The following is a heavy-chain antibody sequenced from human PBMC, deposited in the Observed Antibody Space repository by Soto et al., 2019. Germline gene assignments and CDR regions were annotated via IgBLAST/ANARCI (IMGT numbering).Heavy chain of an antibody. CDR3: ARDSTAFVFDF. CDR2: IYHTGRT. V-gene: IGHV4-61*08. J-gene: IGHJ4*02. D-gene: IGHD2-2*01. CDR1: GDSLGSGAFY. Sequence: SVTLALTCTVSGDSLGSGAFYWSCIRRTPGQGLEWIGYIYHTGRTTYNPSLESRVSISLDPSKNQFALSLASVTAADTAIYYCARDSTAFVFDFWGQGALVTVSS.